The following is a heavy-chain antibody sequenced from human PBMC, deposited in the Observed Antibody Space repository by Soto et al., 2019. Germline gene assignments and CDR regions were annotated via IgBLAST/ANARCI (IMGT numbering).Heavy chain of an antibody. Sequence: GGSVKVSCKASGYTFGGFYIHWMRQAPGQGLEWVGSINSNSGAATYAQKFQDSVAMTRDTSVSTAYMDLNRLTSDDTAIYYCAIIMTHSDSFDIWGQGTMVTVSS. CDR2: INSNSGAA. D-gene: IGHD3-16*01. CDR3: AIIMTHSDSFDI. J-gene: IGHJ3*02. V-gene: IGHV1-2*04. CDR1: GYTFGGFY.